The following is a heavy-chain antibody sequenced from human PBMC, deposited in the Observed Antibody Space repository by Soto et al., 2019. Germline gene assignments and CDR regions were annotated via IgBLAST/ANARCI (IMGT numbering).Heavy chain of an antibody. CDR2: ILYTGST. V-gene: IGHV4-59*11. J-gene: IGHJ6*02. CDR3: ARTYRSGFDV. Sequence: LPETLSLTCTVSGGSISDHYWSWIRQPPGKALEWIGYILYTGSTIYSPSLRSRVTISADTSKNQFSLRLSSVTAADTAVYYCARTYRSGFDVWGQGTTVTVSS. D-gene: IGHD2-15*01. CDR1: GGSISDHY.